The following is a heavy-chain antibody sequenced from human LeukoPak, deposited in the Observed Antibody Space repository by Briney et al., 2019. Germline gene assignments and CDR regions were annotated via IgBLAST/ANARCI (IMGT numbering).Heavy chain of an antibody. D-gene: IGHD2-2*01. CDR2: ISYDGSNK. CDR3: ARDRRSCSSTSCLHNYYYYYSMDV. J-gene: IGHJ6*02. Sequence: GGSLRLSCAASGSTFSSYPMHWVRQAPGKGLEWVAVISYDGSNKYYADSVKGRFTISRDNSKNTLSLQMNSLRGEDTAVYYCARDRRSCSSTSCLHNYYYYYSMDVWGQGTTVTVSS. CDR1: GSTFSSYP. V-gene: IGHV3-30*04.